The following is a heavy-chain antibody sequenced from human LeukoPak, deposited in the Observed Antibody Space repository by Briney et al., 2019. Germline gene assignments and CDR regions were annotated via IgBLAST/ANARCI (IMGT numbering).Heavy chain of an antibody. V-gene: IGHV7-4-1*02. Sequence: GASVKVSCKASGYTFTTYAINWVRQAPGQGLEWMGWINTDTRNPTYAQGFTGRFVFSLDTSVSTAYLQISGLKAEDTAVYYCARTYYYGSGSYNIDPWGQGTLVTVSS. CDR3: ARTYYYGSGSYNIDP. D-gene: IGHD3-10*01. CDR2: INTDTRNP. J-gene: IGHJ5*02. CDR1: GYTFTTYA.